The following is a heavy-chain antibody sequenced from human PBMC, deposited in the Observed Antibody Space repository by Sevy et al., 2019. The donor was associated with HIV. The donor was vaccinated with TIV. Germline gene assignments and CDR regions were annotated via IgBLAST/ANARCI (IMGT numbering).Heavy chain of an antibody. J-gene: IGHJ4*02. D-gene: IGHD3-22*01. CDR3: ATAREYYSDNSGYLDY. V-gene: IGHV1-24*01. CDR1: GYTLSELS. Sequence: ASVKVSCKVSGYTLSELSMHWVRQPPGKGLEWMGRFDPDDGETIYAQRFQGRVTMTEDTCADTAYMELSSLRSEDTAMYYCATAREYYSDNSGYLDYWGQGTPVTVSS. CDR2: FDPDDGET.